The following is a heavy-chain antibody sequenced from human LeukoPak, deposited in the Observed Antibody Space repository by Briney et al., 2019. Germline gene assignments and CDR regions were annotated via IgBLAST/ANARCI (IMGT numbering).Heavy chain of an antibody. CDR2: ISSNGSTI. Sequence: PGGSLRLSCAASGFTFSRYQMNWVRQAPGRGLEWVSYISSNGSTIYYADSVTGRFTISRDNAKNSLYLQMDSLRAEDTAAYSCAMRGDYWGQGTLVTVSS. CDR3: AMRGDY. V-gene: IGHV3-48*03. CDR1: GFTFSRYQ. J-gene: IGHJ4*02.